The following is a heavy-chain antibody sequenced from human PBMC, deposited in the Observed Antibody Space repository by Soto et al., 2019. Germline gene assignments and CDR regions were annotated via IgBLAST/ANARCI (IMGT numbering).Heavy chain of an antibody. CDR2: ISADGSDK. CDR3: VKGSDVARQELDY. Sequence: QVQLVESGGGAVQPGRSLRLSCAASEFTFSNFGMHWVRQAPGKGLEWVAAISADGSDKYFSGSVKGRFTISRDNSKNTLFLQMNSLRVEDTAVYYCVKGSDVARQELDYWGQGTLVTVSS. V-gene: IGHV3-30*18. J-gene: IGHJ4*02. CDR1: EFTFSNFG. D-gene: IGHD3-3*01.